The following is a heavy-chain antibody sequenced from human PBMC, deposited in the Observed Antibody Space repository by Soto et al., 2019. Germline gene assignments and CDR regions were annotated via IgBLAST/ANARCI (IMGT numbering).Heavy chain of an antibody. Sequence: EVQLVESGGDLVQPGGSLRLSCAASGFTFSTYWMHWVRQAPGKGLLWVSRIKTDGTYATYADSVKGRFTISRDNAKNPLYLPMNSLRVEDAAVYYCAAGGSGYYANWGQGTLVTVSS. D-gene: IGHD3-22*01. CDR2: IKTDGTYA. CDR1: GFTFSTYW. V-gene: IGHV3-74*01. J-gene: IGHJ4*02. CDR3: AAGGSGYYAN.